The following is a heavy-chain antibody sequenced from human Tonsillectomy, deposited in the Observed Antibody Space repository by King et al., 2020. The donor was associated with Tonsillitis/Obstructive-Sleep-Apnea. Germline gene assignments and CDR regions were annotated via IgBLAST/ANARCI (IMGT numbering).Heavy chain of an antibody. CDR3: AKDSGGSGGSSWYEGYYYYMDV. J-gene: IGHJ6*03. D-gene: IGHD6-13*01. CDR2: ISGDGGST. V-gene: IGHV3-43*02. Sequence: VQLVQSGGGVVQPGGSLRLSCAASGFTFDDYAMHWVRQAPGKGLEWVSLISGDGGSTYYADSVKGRFTISRDNSKNSLYLQMNSLRTEDTALYYCAKDSGGSGGSSWYEGYYYYMDVWGKGTTVTVSS. CDR1: GFTFDDYA.